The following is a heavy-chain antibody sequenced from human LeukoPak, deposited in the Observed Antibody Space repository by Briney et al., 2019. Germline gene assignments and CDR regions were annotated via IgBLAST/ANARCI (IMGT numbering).Heavy chain of an antibody. CDR3: ARGGPYTHLAYCGGDCYSRLYYFDY. Sequence: SETLSLTCAVYGGSFSGYYWSWIRQPPGKGLEWIGEINHSGSTNYNPSLKSRVTISVDTSKNQFSLKLSSVTAADTAVYYCARGGPYTHLAYCGGDCYSRLYYFDYWGQGTLVTVSS. CDR2: INHSGST. J-gene: IGHJ4*02. CDR1: GGSFSGYY. V-gene: IGHV4-34*01. D-gene: IGHD2-21*02.